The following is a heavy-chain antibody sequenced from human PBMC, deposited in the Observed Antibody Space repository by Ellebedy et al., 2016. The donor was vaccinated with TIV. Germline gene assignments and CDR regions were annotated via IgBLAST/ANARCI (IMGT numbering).Heavy chain of an antibody. CDR2: ISYSGGT. Sequence: MPSETLSLTCTVSGGSISSSPYHWGWIRQPPGKGLEWIGSISYSGGTYYSPSLNSRATISVDTSKNHFSLKLSSVTAADTAVYYCGWDCSSTSCRGGYWGRGTLVTVSS. CDR3: GWDCSSTSCRGGY. D-gene: IGHD2-2*01. V-gene: IGHV4-39*02. J-gene: IGHJ4*02. CDR1: GGSISSSPYH.